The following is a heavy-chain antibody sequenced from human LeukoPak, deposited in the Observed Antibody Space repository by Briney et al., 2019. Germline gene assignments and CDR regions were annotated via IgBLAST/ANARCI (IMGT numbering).Heavy chain of an antibody. CDR1: GFTFSSYS. J-gene: IGHJ5*02. CDR3: ARGRSSIAAAGPFDH. D-gene: IGHD6-13*01. Sequence: GGSLRLSCAASGFTFSSYSMNWVRQAPGKGLEWVSSISSSSSYIYYADSVKGRFTISRDNAKNSLYLQMNSLRAEDTAVYYCARGRSSIAAAGPFDHWGQGTLVTVSS. V-gene: IGHV3-21*01. CDR2: ISSSSSYI.